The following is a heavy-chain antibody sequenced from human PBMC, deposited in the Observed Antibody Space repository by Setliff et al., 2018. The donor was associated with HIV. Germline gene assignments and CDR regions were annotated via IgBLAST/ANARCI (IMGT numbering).Heavy chain of an antibody. CDR3: TRSTTAD. J-gene: IGHJ4*02. CDR1: GYTFTEFY. Sequence: GASVKVSCKASGYTFTEFYVHWVRQAPGEGLEWIGWIYPNTGGTNYAQKFQGRVTMTRDTSIRTAYMELRMLTSDYTAIYYCTRSTTADWGQGTRVTGS. D-gene: IGHD4-17*01. CDR2: IYPNTGGT. V-gene: IGHV1-2*02.